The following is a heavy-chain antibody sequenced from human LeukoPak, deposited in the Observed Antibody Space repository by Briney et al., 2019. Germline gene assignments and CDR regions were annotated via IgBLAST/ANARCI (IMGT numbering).Heavy chain of an antibody. V-gene: IGHV5-51*01. D-gene: IGHD4-23*01. CDR3: ARLEGPYYGGNSGAFDI. CDR2: IYPGDSDT. J-gene: IGHJ3*02. Sequence: HGESLKISCKGSGYSFTSYWIGWVRQMPGKGLEWMGIIYPGDSDTRYSPSFQGQVTISADKSISTAYLQWSSLKASDTAMYYCARLEGPYYGGNSGAFDIWGQGTMVTVSS. CDR1: GYSFTSYW.